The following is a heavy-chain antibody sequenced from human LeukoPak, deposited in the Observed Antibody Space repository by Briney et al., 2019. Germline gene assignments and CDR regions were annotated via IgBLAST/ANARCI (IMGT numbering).Heavy chain of an antibody. CDR3: ARDYRDTAAIYYYYYMDV. CDR2: INTNTGNP. CDR1: GYTFTSYA. V-gene: IGHV7-4-1*02. D-gene: IGHD5-18*01. Sequence: ASVKVSCKASGYTFTSYAMNWVRQAPGQGLEWMGWINTNTGNPTYAQGFTGRFVFSLDTSVSTAYLQISSLKAEDTAVYYCARDYRDTAAIYYYYYMDVWGKGTTVTVSS. J-gene: IGHJ6*03.